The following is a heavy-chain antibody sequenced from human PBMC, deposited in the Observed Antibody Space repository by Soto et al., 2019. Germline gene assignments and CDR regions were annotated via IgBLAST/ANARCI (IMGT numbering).Heavy chain of an antibody. CDR1: GYSISSGYY. J-gene: IGHJ4*02. D-gene: IGHD6-19*01. Sequence: PSETLSLTCAVSGYSISSGYYWGWIRQPPGKGLEWIGSIYHSGSTYYNPSLKSRVTISVDTSKNQFSLKLSSVAAADTAVYYCASDSRGEDFDYWGEGTLVTVSS. CDR3: ASDSRGEDFDY. V-gene: IGHV4-38-2*01. CDR2: IYHSGST.